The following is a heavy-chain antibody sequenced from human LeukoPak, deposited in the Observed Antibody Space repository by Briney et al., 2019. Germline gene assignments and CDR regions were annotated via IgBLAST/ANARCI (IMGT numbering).Heavy chain of an antibody. Sequence: PSETLSLTCSVSGGSISSYYWNWIRQPPGKGLEWIGYLYYTGNTKYNPSLKNRVTMSVDTSKNQFSLKVTSATAADTAVYYCARGSVAASGLLYNWFDPWGQGTLVTVSS. CDR2: LYYTGNT. J-gene: IGHJ5*02. V-gene: IGHV4-59*01. CDR1: GGSISSYY. D-gene: IGHD6-25*01. CDR3: ARGSVAASGLLYNWFDP.